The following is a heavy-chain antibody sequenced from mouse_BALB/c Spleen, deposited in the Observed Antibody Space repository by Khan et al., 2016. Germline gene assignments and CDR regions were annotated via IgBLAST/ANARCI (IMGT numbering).Heavy chain of an antibody. CDR1: GYSITSDYA. V-gene: IGHV3-2*02. J-gene: IGHJ2*01. Sequence: EVQLQESGPGLVKPSQSLSLTCTVTGYSITSDYAWNWIRQFPGNKLEWLGYISYSGSTSYNPSPKSRISITRDTSKNQFFLQLNSVTTEDTATYYCARDYYGSSYFDYWGQGTTLTVSS. CDR3: ARDYYGSSYFDY. D-gene: IGHD1-1*01. CDR2: ISYSGST.